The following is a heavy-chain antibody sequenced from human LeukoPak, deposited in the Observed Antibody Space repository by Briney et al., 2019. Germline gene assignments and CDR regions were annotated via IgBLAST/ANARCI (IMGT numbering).Heavy chain of an antibody. D-gene: IGHD2-15*01. CDR1: GYTFTSYD. J-gene: IGHJ4*02. Sequence: ASVKVSCQSSGYTFTSYDINWVRQATGQGLEWMGWMNPNSGNTGYAQKFQGRVTMTSSTCISTAYMELSSLRSEDTAVYYCATRDGGDYWGQGTLVTVSS. CDR3: ATRDGGDY. CDR2: MNPNSGNT. V-gene: IGHV1-8*01.